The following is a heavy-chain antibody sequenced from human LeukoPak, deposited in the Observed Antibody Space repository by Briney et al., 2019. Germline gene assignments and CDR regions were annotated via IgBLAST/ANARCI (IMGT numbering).Heavy chain of an antibody. D-gene: IGHD2-2*02. CDR3: ARDSRRVLVVPAAIRAFDFGGNWFDP. CDR1: GFTFSSYA. Sequence: GGSLRLSCAASGFTFSSYAMHWVRQAPGKGLEWVAVISYDGSNKYYADSVKGRFTISRDNSKNTLYLQMNSLRAEDTAVYYCARDSRRVLVVPAAIRAFDFGGNWFDPWGQGTLVTVSS. J-gene: IGHJ5*02. CDR2: ISYDGSNK. V-gene: IGHV3-30-3*01.